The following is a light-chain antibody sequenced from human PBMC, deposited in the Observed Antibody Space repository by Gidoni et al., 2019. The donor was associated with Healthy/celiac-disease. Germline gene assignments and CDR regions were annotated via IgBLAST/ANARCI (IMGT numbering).Light chain of an antibody. CDR1: QSISSW. J-gene: IGKJ1*01. Sequence: DLQMPQSPSTLSASVGDRVTITCRASQSISSWLAWYQQKPGKAPKLLIYDASSLESGVPSRFSGSGSGTEFTLTISSLQPDDFATYYCQQYNSYSATFGQGTKVEIK. CDR2: DAS. V-gene: IGKV1-5*01. CDR3: QQYNSYSAT.